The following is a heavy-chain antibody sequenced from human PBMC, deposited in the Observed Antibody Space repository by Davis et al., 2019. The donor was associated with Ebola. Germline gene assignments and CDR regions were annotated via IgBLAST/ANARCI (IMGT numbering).Heavy chain of an antibody. CDR3: ARVGNPYYYYGMDV. CDR1: GGSISSYY. Sequence: SETLSLTCTVSGGSISSYYWSWIRQPPGKGLEWIGYIYYSGSTNYNPSLKSRVTISVDTSKNQLSLKLSSVTAADTAVYYCARVGNPYYYYGMDVWDQGTTATVSS. V-gene: IGHV4-59*01. D-gene: IGHD7-27*01. J-gene: IGHJ6*02. CDR2: IYYSGST.